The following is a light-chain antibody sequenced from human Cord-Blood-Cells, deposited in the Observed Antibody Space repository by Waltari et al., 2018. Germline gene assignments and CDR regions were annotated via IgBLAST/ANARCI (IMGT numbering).Light chain of an antibody. J-gene: IGLJ2*01. CDR1: SSHTGSNY. Sequence: QSVLTQPPSASGTPGQRVTISCSGSSSHTGSNYVYWYQQLPGTAPKLLIYRNNQRPSGVPDRFSGSKSGTPASLAISGLRSEDEADYYCAAWDDSLSGVVFGGGTKLTVL. V-gene: IGLV1-47*01. CDR2: RNN. CDR3: AAWDDSLSGVV.